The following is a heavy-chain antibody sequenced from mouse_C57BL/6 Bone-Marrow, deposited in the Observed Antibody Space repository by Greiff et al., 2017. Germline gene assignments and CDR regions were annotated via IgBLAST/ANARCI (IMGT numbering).Heavy chain of an antibody. CDR1: GFTFSDYY. J-gene: IGHJ2*01. CDR2: INYDGSST. V-gene: IGHV5-16*01. Sequence: EVKLMESEGGLVQPGSSMKLSCKASGFTFSDYYMAWVRQVPEKGLEWVANINYDGSSTYYLDSLKSRFIISRDNAKNILYLQMSSLKSEDTATYYCARDGCGYYDYWGQGTTLTVSS. D-gene: IGHD2-3*01. CDR3: ARDGCGYYDY.